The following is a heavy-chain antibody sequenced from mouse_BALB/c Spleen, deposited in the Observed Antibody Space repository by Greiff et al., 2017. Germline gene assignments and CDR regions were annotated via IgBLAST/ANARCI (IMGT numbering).Heavy chain of an antibody. J-gene: IGHJ2*01. CDR1: GFAFSSYD. CDR2: ISSGGGST. D-gene: IGHD1-1*01. Sequence: EVMLVESGGGLVKPGGSLKLSCAASGFAFSSYDMSWVRQTPEKRLEWVAYISSGGGSTYYPDTVKGRFTISRDNTKNTLYLQISSLKSEDTAMYYCARRFITTVVASFDYWGQGTTLTVSS. CDR3: ARRFITTVVASFDY. V-gene: IGHV5-12-1*01.